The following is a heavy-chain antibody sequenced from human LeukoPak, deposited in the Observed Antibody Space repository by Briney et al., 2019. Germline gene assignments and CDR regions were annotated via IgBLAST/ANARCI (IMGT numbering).Heavy chain of an antibody. D-gene: IGHD6-6*01. CDR3: ARDRCSSSSCGEGDY. Sequence: ASVKVSCKASGYTFTSYGISWVRQAPGQGLEWMGWISAYNGNTNYAQKLQGRVTMTTDTSTSTACMELRSLRSDDTAVYYCARDRCSSSSCGEGDYWGQGTLVTVSS. J-gene: IGHJ4*02. V-gene: IGHV1-18*01. CDR1: GYTFTSYG. CDR2: ISAYNGNT.